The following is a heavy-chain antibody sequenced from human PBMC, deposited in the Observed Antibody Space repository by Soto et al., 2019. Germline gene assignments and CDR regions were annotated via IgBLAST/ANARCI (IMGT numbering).Heavy chain of an antibody. V-gene: IGHV3-23*01. CDR3: AKAEAVVVPAARHREPKMYHYGMDV. Sequence: GGSLRLSCAASGFTFSSYAMSWVRQAPGKGLEWVSAISGSGGSTYYADSVKGRFTISRDNSKNTLYLQMNSLRAEDTAVYYCAKAEAVVVPAARHREPKMYHYGMDVWGQGXTVTVSS. CDR1: GFTFSSYA. J-gene: IGHJ6*02. CDR2: ISGSGGST. D-gene: IGHD2-2*01.